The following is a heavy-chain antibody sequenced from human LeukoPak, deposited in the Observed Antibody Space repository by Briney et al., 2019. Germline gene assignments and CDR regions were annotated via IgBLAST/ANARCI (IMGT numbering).Heavy chain of an antibody. CDR1: GYTFTSYG. D-gene: IGHD2-8*01. CDR2: ISAYNGNT. J-gene: IGHJ4*02. CDR3: ARGEYCTNGVCPGDY. Sequence: ASVKVSCKASGYTFTSYGISWVRQAPGQGLEWMGWISAYNGNTNYAQKLQGRVTMTTDTSTSTAYMELRSLRSDDTAVYYCARGEYCTNGVCPGDYWGRGTLVTVSS. V-gene: IGHV1-18*01.